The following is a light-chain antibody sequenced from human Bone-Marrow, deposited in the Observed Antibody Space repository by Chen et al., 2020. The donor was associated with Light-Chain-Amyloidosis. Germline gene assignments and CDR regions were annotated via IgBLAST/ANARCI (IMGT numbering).Light chain of an antibody. V-gene: IGKV3-15*01. J-gene: IGKJ1*01. CDR1: QSVSSN. Sequence: EVVLTQSPAPLSVSPGERATLSCRASQSVSSNLAWYQLKPGQAPRLLIYGASSRATGVPPRFSGSGSGTDFTLTITSMQSEDSAVYYCQQYGLTFGQGTKVEIK. CDR2: GAS. CDR3: QQYGLT.